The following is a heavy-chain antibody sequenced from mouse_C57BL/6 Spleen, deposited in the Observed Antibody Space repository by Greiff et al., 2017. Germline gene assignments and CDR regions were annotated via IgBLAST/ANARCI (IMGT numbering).Heavy chain of an antibody. D-gene: IGHD1-1*01. CDR2: IDPSDSYT. J-gene: IGHJ4*01. Sequence: QVQLQQPGAELVRPGTSVKLSCKASGYTFTSYWMHWVKQRPGQGLEWIGVIDPSDSYTNYNQKFKGKATLTVDTSSSTAYMQLSSLTSEDSAVXYCARFLTTGAMDYWGQGTSGTVSS. CDR1: GYTFTSYW. V-gene: IGHV1-59*01. CDR3: ARFLTTGAMDY.